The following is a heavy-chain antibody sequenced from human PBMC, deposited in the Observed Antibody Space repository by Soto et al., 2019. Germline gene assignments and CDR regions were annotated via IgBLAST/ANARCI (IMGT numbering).Heavy chain of an antibody. V-gene: IGHV1-18*01. CDR1: GGTFSSYA. J-gene: IGHJ6*02. D-gene: IGHD3-10*01. CDR2: ISAYNGNT. Sequence: ASVKVSCKASGGTFSSYAINWVRQAPGQGLEWMGWISAYNGNTNYAQKLQGRVTMTTDTSTSTAYMELRSLRSDDTAVYYCAREAVSLGSGYYYYYGMDVWGQGTTVTVSS. CDR3: AREAVSLGSGYYYYYGMDV.